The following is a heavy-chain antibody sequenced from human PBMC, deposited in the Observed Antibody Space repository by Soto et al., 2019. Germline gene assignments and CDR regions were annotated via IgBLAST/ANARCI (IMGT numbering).Heavy chain of an antibody. D-gene: IGHD6-13*01. V-gene: IGHV3-23*01. CDR1: GFTFSNYA. CDR2: ISGSGGST. J-gene: IGHJ6*02. Sequence: GGSLRLSCAASGFTFSNYAMNWVRQAPGKGLEWVSTISGSGGSTYYADSVKGRFTISRDNSKNTLYLQMSGLRAEDTDVFYCAKDPTTAGRSHYYYEMEVWGQGTTVTVSS. CDR3: AKDPTTAGRSHYYYEMEV.